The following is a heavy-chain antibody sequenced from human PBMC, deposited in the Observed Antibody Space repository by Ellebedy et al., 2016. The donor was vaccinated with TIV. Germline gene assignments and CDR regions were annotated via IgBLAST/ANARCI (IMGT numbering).Heavy chain of an antibody. J-gene: IGHJ4*02. Sequence: GESLKISCAASGFTFSSYAMSWVRQAPGKGLEWVSAISGSGGSTYYADFVKGRFTISRDNSKNTLYLQMNSLRAEDTAVYYCAKGFTMVRGVHGYWGQGTLVTVSS. CDR3: AKGFTMVRGVHGY. V-gene: IGHV3-23*01. CDR2: ISGSGGST. CDR1: GFTFSSYA. D-gene: IGHD3-10*01.